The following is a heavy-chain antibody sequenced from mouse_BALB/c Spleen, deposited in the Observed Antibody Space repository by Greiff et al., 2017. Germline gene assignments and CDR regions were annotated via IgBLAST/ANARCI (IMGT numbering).Heavy chain of an antibody. Sequence: EVQGVESGGGLVQPGGSRKLSCAASGFTFSSFGMHWVRQAPEKGLEWVAYISSGGSYTYYPDSVKGRFTISRDNAKNTLYLQMSSLKSEDTAMYYCTRDEKDGNYGWFAYWGQGTLVTVSA. D-gene: IGHD2-1*01. CDR2: ISSGGSYT. V-gene: IGHV5-6-4*01. J-gene: IGHJ3*01. CDR1: GFTFSSFG. CDR3: TRDEKDGNYGWFAY.